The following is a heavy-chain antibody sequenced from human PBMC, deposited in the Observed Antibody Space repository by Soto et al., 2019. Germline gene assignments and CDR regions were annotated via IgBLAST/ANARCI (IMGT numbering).Heavy chain of an antibody. D-gene: IGHD3-22*01. J-gene: IGHJ6*02. CDR1: GGSVSSYY. V-gene: IGHV4-59*02. CDR2: IYYSGST. Sequence: SATLSLTCTVSGGSVSSYYWSWIRQPPGKGLEWIGYIYYSGSTNYNPSLKSRVTISVDTSKNQFSLKLSSVTAADTAVYYCARDSGYYRINYYYYGMDVWGQGTTVTVSS. CDR3: ARDSGYYRINYYYYGMDV.